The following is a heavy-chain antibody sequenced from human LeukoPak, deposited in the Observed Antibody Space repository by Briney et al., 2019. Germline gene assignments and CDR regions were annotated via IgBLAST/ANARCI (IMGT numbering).Heavy chain of an antibody. J-gene: IGHJ4*02. CDR3: ARQTGSGLFTLP. CDR1: GDSITSYY. V-gene: IGHV4-59*08. CDR2: IYYTGST. Sequence: PSETLSLTCTVSGDSITSYYWSWVRQPPGKGLEWIGCIYYTGSTNYNPSLKSQVTISIDTSKNQISLRLTSVTATDTAMYYCARQTGSGLFTLPGGQGTLVTVSS. D-gene: IGHD3/OR15-3a*01.